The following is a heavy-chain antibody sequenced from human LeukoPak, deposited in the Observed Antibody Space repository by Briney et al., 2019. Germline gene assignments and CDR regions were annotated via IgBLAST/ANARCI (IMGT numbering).Heavy chain of an antibody. D-gene: IGHD3-22*01. CDR2: ISGSGSST. CDR1: GFTFSSYA. Sequence: GGSLRLSCAASGFTFSSYAMSWVRQTPGKGLEWVSAISGSGSSTYYADSVKGRFTISRDNSKNTLFLQMNSLRAEDTAPYYCAKDGTWYDSSGYYPPTYYFDYWGQGTLVTVSS. CDR3: AKDGTWYDSSGYYPPTYYFDY. V-gene: IGHV3-23*01. J-gene: IGHJ4*02.